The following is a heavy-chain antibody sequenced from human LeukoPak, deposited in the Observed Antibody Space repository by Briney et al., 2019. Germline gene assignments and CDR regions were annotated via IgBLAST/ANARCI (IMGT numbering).Heavy chain of an antibody. Sequence: GGSLRLSCSASGFTFSQSWMSWVRQAPGKGLEWVANTEQNGRQKFYVDSVTGRFTISRDNAKKSLYLQMNSLRVEDTAVYYSARDRNYYGSGSLDVWGKGTPVTVSS. CDR3: ARDRNYYGSGSLDV. J-gene: IGHJ6*04. CDR1: GFTFSQSW. CDR2: TEQNGRQK. V-gene: IGHV3-7*01. D-gene: IGHD3-10*01.